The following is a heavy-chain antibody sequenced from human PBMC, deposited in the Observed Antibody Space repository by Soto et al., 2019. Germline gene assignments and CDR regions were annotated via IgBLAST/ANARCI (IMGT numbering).Heavy chain of an antibody. J-gene: IGHJ6*02. V-gene: IGHV3-30*18. CDR1: GFTFSSYG. CDR3: ANGYINSGWYMNYYYYGMDV. D-gene: IGHD6-19*01. Sequence: PGGSLRLSCAASGFTFSSYGMHWVRQAPGKGLEWVAVISYDGSNKYYADSVKGRFTISRDNSKNTLYLQMNSLRAEDTAVYYCANGYINSGWYMNYYYYGMDVWGQGTTVTVSS. CDR2: ISYDGSNK.